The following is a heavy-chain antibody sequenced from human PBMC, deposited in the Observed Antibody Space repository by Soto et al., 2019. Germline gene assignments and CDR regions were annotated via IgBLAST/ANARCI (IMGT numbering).Heavy chain of an antibody. CDR2: IYPGDSDT. J-gene: IGHJ6*02. Sequence: GESLKISCKGSGYSFTSYWIGWVRQMPGKGLEWMGIIYPGDSDTRYSPSFQGQVTISADKSISTAYLQWSSLKASDTAMYYCARDYYGSGSYYNRRSYYYVMDVWGQGTTVTVSS. CDR3: ARDYYGSGSYYNRRSYYYVMDV. CDR1: GYSFTSYW. D-gene: IGHD3-10*01. V-gene: IGHV5-51*01.